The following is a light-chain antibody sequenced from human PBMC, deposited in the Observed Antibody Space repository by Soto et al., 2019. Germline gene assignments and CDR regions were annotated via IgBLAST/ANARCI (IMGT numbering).Light chain of an antibody. CDR1: QSVSTT. CDR3: QQYNAWRMYT. CDR2: GAS. J-gene: IGKJ2*01. Sequence: EIVLTQSPATLSVSPGESATLSCWATQSVSTTLALYQQKPGQAPRLLIYGASTLAPGVPARFSVSGFGTTYNLTLSSLQSEAVEVYYCQQYNAWRMYTFGQGTKVEIK. V-gene: IGKV3-15*01.